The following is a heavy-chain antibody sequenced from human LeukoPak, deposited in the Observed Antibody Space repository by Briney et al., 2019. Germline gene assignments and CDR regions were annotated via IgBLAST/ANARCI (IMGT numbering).Heavy chain of an antibody. Sequence: ASVKVSCKASGYTFTNYYMHWVRQAPGQGLEWMGIINPSGGSTKYAQKFQGRVTMTRDTSTSTVYMELSSLRSEDTAVFCCATTGSGRTFDYWGQGTLVTVSS. D-gene: IGHD6-19*01. CDR1: GYTFTNYY. CDR3: ATTGSGRTFDY. CDR2: INPSGGST. V-gene: IGHV1-46*01. J-gene: IGHJ4*02.